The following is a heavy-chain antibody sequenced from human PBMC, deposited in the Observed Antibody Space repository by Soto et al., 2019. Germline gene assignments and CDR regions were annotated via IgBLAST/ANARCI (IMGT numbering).Heavy chain of an antibody. D-gene: IGHD6-19*01. CDR1: GGTFSSYT. CDR2: IIPILGIA. CDR3: ARGVQQGLGKYAFDI. Sequence: QVQLVQSGAEVKKPGSSVKVSCKASGGTFSSYTISWVRQAPGQGLEWMGRIIPILGIANYAQKFQGRVTITADKSTSPAYMKLSSLRSEDTAVYYCARGVQQGLGKYAFDIWGQGTIVTVSS. J-gene: IGHJ3*02. V-gene: IGHV1-69*02.